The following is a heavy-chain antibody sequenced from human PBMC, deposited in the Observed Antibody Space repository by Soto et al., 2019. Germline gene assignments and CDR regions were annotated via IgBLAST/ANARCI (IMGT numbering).Heavy chain of an antibody. CDR1: GYTFTDYD. CDR3: ARVAVAARPRWYNWFDP. Sequence: QEQLVQSGAEVKKPGASVKVSCKTSGYTFTDYDINWVRQATGQGLEWIGWMNPNSGETGHAQKCQGRVTIARSASLSTAYLELSSLRSEDTAVYYCARVAVAARPRWYNWFDPWGQGTLVTVSS. CDR2: MNPNSGET. J-gene: IGHJ5*02. V-gene: IGHV1-8*01. D-gene: IGHD2-15*01.